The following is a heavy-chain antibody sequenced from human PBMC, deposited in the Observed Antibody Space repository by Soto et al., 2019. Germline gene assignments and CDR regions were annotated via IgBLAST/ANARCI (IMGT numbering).Heavy chain of an antibody. CDR1: GGSISSYY. V-gene: IGHV4-59*01. J-gene: IGHJ6*02. D-gene: IGHD3-22*01. CDR3: ARVYYDSSGYRKGRGMDV. CDR2: IYYSGST. Sequence: PSETLSLTCTVSGGSISSYYWSWIRQPPGKGLEWIGYIYYSGSTNYNPSLKSRATISVDTSKNQFSLKLSSVTAADTAVYYCARVYYDSSGYRKGRGMDVWGQGTTVTVSS.